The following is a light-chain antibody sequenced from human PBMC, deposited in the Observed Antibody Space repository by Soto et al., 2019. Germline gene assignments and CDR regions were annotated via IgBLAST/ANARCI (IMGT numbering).Light chain of an antibody. CDR2: EVS. V-gene: IGLV2-23*02. CDR1: SSDVGSYNL. Sequence: QSALTQPASGSGSPGQSITISCTGTSSDVGSYNLVSWYQQHPGKAPKLMIYEVSKRPSGVSNRFSGSKSGNTASLTISGLQAEDEAEYYCCSYAGSSTLGVFGTGTKVTVL. CDR3: CSYAGSSTLGV. J-gene: IGLJ1*01.